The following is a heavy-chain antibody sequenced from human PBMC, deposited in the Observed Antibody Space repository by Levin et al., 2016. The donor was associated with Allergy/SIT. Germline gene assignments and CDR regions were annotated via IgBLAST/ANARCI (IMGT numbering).Heavy chain of an antibody. CDR2: INPNSGGT. CDR3: ARDPPNGRGTAVANSGDDY. Sequence: WVRQAPGQGLEWMGWINPNSGGTNYAQKFQGRVTMTRDTSISTAYMELSRLRSDDTAVYYCARDPPNGRGTAVANSGDDYWGQGTLVTVSS. J-gene: IGHJ4*02. D-gene: IGHD6-19*01. V-gene: IGHV1-2*02.